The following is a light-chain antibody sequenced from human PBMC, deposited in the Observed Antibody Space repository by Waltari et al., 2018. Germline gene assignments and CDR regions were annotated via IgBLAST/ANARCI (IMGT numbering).Light chain of an antibody. J-gene: IGKJ1*01. CDR1: QTISTY. CDR3: QQSYSTPRT. V-gene: IGKV1-39*01. Sequence: DIQMTKSPSSLSASVGDRVTITCRASQTISTYLNWYQQKPGKAPKLLIYAASTLQSGVPSTFIGSGSGTDFTLTISSLRPEDFATYYCQQSYSTPRTFGQGTKVEIK. CDR2: AAS.